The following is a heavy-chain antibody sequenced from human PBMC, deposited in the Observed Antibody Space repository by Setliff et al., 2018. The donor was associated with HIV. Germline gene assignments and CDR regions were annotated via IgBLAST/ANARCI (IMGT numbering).Heavy chain of an antibody. CDR1: GGTFSSYG. CDR3: ARQSGSSSWDFDY. Sequence: SVKVSCKASGGTFSSYGITWVRQAPGQGLEWMGGSTPLLDTTNYAQKFQGRATITADESTSTAYMELSSLRSEDTAVYYCARQSGSSSWDFDYWGQGTLVTVSS. CDR2: STPLLDTT. D-gene: IGHD6-13*01. J-gene: IGHJ4*02. V-gene: IGHV1-69*13.